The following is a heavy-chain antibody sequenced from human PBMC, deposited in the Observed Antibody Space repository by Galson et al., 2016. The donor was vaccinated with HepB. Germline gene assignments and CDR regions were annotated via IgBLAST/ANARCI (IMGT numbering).Heavy chain of an antibody. CDR2: VVPILSTS. D-gene: IGHD5-18*01. CDR3: ARAVDTAMVTDQPYGS. J-gene: IGHJ5*02. V-gene: IGHV1-69*13. Sequence: SVKVSCKASGGTFSGYAISWVRQAPGQGLEWMGGVVPILSTSNYAQRFQGRLTITVDESTSTAYLEMSNLRSEDTAVYYCARAVDTAMVTDQPYGSWGQGTLVTVSS. CDR1: GGTFSGYA.